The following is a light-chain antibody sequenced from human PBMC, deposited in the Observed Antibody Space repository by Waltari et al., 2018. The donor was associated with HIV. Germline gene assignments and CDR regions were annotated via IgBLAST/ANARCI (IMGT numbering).Light chain of an antibody. CDR1: ASNLGAGFD. CDR3: QSYDISLTGLWV. Sequence: TQPPSVSGAPGQSVSISCSGNASNLGAGFDVSWYRQSPRTAPKLVIYGDTVRPSGVTDRFSGSRSLNSVSLDISGLRAEDAGDYYCQSYDISLTGLWVFGGGTKLTVL. J-gene: IGLJ3*02. V-gene: IGLV1-40*01. CDR2: GDT.